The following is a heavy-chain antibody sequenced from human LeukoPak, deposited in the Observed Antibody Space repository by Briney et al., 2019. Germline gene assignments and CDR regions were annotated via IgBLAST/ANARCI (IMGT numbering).Heavy chain of an antibody. CDR2: INPKSGDT. Sequence: ASVKVSCKASGYTFTGYYIHWVRQAPGQGPEWMGWINPKSGDTNYAQKFRGRVTMTRDTSISITYMELSSLRSDDTAVYYCARGGKVGFTGEYYFDQWGQGTLVTVSS. CDR3: ARGGKVGFTGEYYFDQ. J-gene: IGHJ4*02. D-gene: IGHD1-26*01. CDR1: GYTFTGYY. V-gene: IGHV1-2*02.